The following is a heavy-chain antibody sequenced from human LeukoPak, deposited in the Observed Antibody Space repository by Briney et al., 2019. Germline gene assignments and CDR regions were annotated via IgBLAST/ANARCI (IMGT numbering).Heavy chain of an antibody. CDR1: GGSISSYY. D-gene: IGHD6-13*01. CDR3: ARVLAAAGSDAFDI. V-gene: IGHV4-59*01. CDR2: IYYSGST. Sequence: SETLSLTCTVSGGSISSYYWSWIRQPPGKGLEWIGYIYYSGSTNYNPSLKSRVTISVDTSKNQFSLKLSSVTAADTAVYYCARVLAAAGSDAFDIWGQGTMVTASS. J-gene: IGHJ3*02.